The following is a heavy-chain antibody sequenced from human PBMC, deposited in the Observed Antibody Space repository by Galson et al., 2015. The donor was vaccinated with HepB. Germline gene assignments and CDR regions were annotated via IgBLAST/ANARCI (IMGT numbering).Heavy chain of an antibody. CDR1: GFTFSSYA. Sequence: SLRLSCAASGFTFSSYAMSWVRQAPGKGLEWVGRIKSKTDGGTTDYAAPMKGRFTISRDDSKNTLYLQMNSLKTEDTAVYYCTTDPNYYGSESVPFDYWGQGTLVTVSS. CDR2: IKSKTDGGTT. CDR3: TTDPNYYGSESVPFDY. J-gene: IGHJ4*02. D-gene: IGHD3-10*01. V-gene: IGHV3-15*01.